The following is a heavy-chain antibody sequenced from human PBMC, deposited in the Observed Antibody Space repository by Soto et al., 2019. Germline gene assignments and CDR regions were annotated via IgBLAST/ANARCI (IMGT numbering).Heavy chain of an antibody. Sequence: SETLSLTCRVSGGSISNDYWTWIRQPPGKGLEWIGSIHYSGNTYYNPSLKSRVSMSVDTSKNQFSLNLSSVTAADTAVYYCARVRGNQLLGWLDPWGQGTLVTVSS. CDR2: IHYSGNT. V-gene: IGHV4-39*07. CDR1: GGSISNDY. J-gene: IGHJ5*02. D-gene: IGHD2-2*01. CDR3: ARVRGNQLLGWLDP.